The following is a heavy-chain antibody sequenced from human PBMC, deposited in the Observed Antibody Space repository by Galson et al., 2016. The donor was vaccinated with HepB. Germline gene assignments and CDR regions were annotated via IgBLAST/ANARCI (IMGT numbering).Heavy chain of an antibody. D-gene: IGHD2-15*01. Sequence: SLRLSCAASGFTVSSNYMNWVRQAPGKGLEWVSVIYSSGTTYYADSVKGRFTISRDISKNALYLQMNSLRAEDTAVYYCARARRPVVVAATHIMGTTSGDAFAIWGQGAMVTVSS. CDR3: ARARRPVVVAATHIMGTTSGDAFAI. J-gene: IGHJ3*02. CDR2: IYSSGTT. V-gene: IGHV3-66*01. CDR1: GFTVSSNY.